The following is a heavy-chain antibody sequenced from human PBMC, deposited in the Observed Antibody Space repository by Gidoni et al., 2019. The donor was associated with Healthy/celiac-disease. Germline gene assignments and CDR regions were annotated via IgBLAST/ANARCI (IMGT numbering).Heavy chain of an antibody. CDR2: IIPILGIA. J-gene: IGHJ6*02. D-gene: IGHD6-13*01. Sequence: QVQLVQSGAEVKKPGSSVTVSCKPSGGAFSSYAISWVRQAPGQGLEWMGRIIPILGIANYAQKFQGRVTITADKSTSTAYMERSSLRSEDTAVYYCARALGSSHLYGMDVWGQGTTVTVSS. V-gene: IGHV1-69*04. CDR3: ARALGSSHLYGMDV. CDR1: GGAFSSYA.